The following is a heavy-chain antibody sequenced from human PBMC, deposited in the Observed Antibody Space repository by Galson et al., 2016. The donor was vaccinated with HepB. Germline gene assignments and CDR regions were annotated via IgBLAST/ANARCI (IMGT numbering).Heavy chain of an antibody. CDR2: ISSSSSYI. D-gene: IGHD1-26*01. J-gene: IGHJ4*02. V-gene: IGHV3-21*01. CDR1: GFTFSSYS. Sequence: SLRLSCAASGFTFSSYSMNWVCQAPGKGLEWVSSISSSSSYIYYADSAKGRFTISRDNAKNTLYLQMNSLRAEDTAVYYCARGDIVGAIFDYWGQGTLVTVSS. CDR3: ARGDIVGAIFDY.